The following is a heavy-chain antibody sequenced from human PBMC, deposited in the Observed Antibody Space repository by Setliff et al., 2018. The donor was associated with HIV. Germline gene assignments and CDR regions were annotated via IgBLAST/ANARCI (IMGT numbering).Heavy chain of an antibody. CDR2: ISSSSSYI. CDR1: GFTFSSYS. Sequence: GGSLRLSCAASGFTFSSYSMNWVSQVPGKGLEWVSSISSSSSYIYYADSVKGRFTISRDNAKNSLYLQMNSLRAEDTAVYYCARDSELADISYGMAVWGQGTTVTVSS. V-gene: IGHV3-21*01. CDR3: ARDSELADISYGMAV. D-gene: IGHD3-9*01. J-gene: IGHJ6*02.